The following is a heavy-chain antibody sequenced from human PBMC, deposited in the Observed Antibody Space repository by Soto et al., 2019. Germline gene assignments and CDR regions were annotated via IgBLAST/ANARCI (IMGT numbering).Heavy chain of an antibody. V-gene: IGHV3-7*01. CDR3: ARGGVGATEVGDY. J-gene: IGHJ4*02. Sequence: EVQLVESGGGLVQPGGSLRLSCAASGFTFSSYWMSWVRQAPGKGLEWVANIKQDGSEKYYVDSVKGRFTISRDNAKNSLYLQMNSLRAEDTAVYYCARGGVGATEVGDYWGQGTLVTVSS. D-gene: IGHD1-26*01. CDR2: IKQDGSEK. CDR1: GFTFSSYW.